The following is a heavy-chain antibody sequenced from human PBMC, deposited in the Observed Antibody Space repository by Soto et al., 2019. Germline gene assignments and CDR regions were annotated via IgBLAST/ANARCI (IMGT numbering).Heavy chain of an antibody. CDR3: ARVVGALGHWFDP. CDR1: GGTFSSYA. Sequence: SVKVSCKASGGTFSSYAISWVRQAPGQGLEWMGGIIPIFGTANYAQKFQGRVTITADESTSTAYMELSSLRSEDTAVYYCARVVGALGHWFDPWGQGTLVTVSS. CDR2: IIPIFGTA. V-gene: IGHV1-69*13. J-gene: IGHJ5*02. D-gene: IGHD1-26*01.